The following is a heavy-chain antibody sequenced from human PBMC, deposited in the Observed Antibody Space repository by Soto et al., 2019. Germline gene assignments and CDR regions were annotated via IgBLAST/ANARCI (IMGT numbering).Heavy chain of an antibody. CDR1: AGSLTGYY. V-gene: IGHV4-34*01. CDR3: ARGQEGIVATH. D-gene: IGHD5-12*01. Sequence: QVQLQQWGAGLLKPSETLSLTCTVNAGSLTGYYWSWIRQPPGKGLAWIGEVKDGGSTNYSPSLRGQVSISADTSKNHFSLRLNSVTAADTAVYFCARGQEGIVATHWDQGALVTVSS. CDR2: VKDGGST. J-gene: IGHJ4*02.